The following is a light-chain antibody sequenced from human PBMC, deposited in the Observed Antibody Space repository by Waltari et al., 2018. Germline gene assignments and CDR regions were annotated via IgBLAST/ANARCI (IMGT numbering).Light chain of an antibody. V-gene: IGLV2-23*02. CDR3: CSYVGLGTYV. J-gene: IGLJ1*01. Sequence: QSGLAQPASAPAAPGHSTPTTSPGPSSDAGTYNLASRYQQRPGKAPRLLIYEVTKRAPGTSDRFSASKSGNTASLSISGLQAQEDEADYYCCSYVGLGTYVFGTGTKVTV. CDR1: SSDAGTYNL. CDR2: EVT.